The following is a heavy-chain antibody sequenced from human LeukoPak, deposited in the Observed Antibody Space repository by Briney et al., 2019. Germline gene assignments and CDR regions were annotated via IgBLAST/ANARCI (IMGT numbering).Heavy chain of an antibody. CDR3: ARLTYYYDSSGYYHYYFDY. CDR2: MYYSGST. CDR1: SGSISGYY. D-gene: IGHD3-22*01. J-gene: IGHJ4*02. V-gene: IGHV4-59*01. Sequence: PSETLSLTCTVSSGSISGYYWSWIRQPPGKGLEWIGYMYYSGSTNYNPSLKSRVTISVDSSKNQFSLRLSSVTAADTAVYYCARLTYYYDSSGYYHYYFDYWGQGTLVTVSS.